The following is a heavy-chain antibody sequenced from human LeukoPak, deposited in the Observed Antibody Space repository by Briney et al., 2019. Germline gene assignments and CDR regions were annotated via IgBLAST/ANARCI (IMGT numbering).Heavy chain of an antibody. V-gene: IGHV1-24*01. CDR2: FDPKDGDT. CDR3: ARRYSSGCDAFDI. J-gene: IGHJ3*02. Sequence: ASVKVSCKVSGYTLTELSVHWVRQAPGKGLEWMGNFDPKDGDTIYAQRFQGRVTMTEDTSTHTAYMELSSLRSEDTAVYYCARRYSSGCDAFDIWGQGTMVTVSS. CDR1: GYTLTELS. D-gene: IGHD6-19*01.